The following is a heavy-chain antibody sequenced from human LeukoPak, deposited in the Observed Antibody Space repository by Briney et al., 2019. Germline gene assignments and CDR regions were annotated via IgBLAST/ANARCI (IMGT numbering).Heavy chain of an antibody. V-gene: IGHV3-30-3*01. CDR1: GFTFSSYA. CDR3: ARVVPDSSSWYEDY. D-gene: IGHD6-13*01. CDR2: ISYDGSNK. J-gene: IGHJ4*02. Sequence: GGSLRLSCAASGFTFSSYAMHWVRQAPGKGLEWVAVISYDGSNKYYADSVKGRFTISRDNSKNTLYLQMNSLRAEDTAVYYCARVVPDSSSWYEDYWGQGTLVTVSS.